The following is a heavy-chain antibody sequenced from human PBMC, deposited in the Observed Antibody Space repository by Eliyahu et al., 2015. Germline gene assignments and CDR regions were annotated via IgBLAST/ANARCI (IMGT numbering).Heavy chain of an antibody. CDR3: ARTGGYCSGGSCYPGANWFDP. CDR1: GFSLSNARXG. J-gene: IGHJ5*02. CDR2: IFSNDEK. V-gene: IGHV2-26*01. D-gene: IGHD2-15*01. Sequence: QVTLKESGPVLVKPTETLTLTCTVXGFSLSNARXGVSWIRQPPGKALEWLAPIFSNDEKSYSTSLKSRLTISKDTSKSQVVLTMTNMDPVDTATYYCARTGGYCSGGSCYPGANWFDPWGQGTLVTVSS.